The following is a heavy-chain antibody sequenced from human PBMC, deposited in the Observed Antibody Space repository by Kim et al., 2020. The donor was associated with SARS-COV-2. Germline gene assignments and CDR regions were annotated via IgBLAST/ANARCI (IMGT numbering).Heavy chain of an antibody. J-gene: IGHJ6*02. CDR1: GFSFKHYS. D-gene: IGHD6-13*01. CDR2: ISWNSAFI. V-gene: IGHV3-9*01. Sequence: GGSLRLSCEGSGFSFKHYSMHWVRQAPGKGLEWVSAISWNSAFINYADSVKGRFTISRDNAKNSLYLQMNSLTTEDTALYFCVKDATEIALFNSAMDVWGQGTTVIVSS. CDR3: VKDATEIALFNSAMDV.